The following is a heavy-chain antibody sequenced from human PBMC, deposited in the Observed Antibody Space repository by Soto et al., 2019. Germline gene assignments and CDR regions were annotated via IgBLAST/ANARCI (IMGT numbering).Heavy chain of an antibody. J-gene: IGHJ5*02. V-gene: IGHV4-59*01. Sequence: SETLSLTCTVSGGSISSYYWSWIRQPPGKGLEWIGYIYYSGSTNYNPSLKSRVTISVDTSKNQFSLKLSSVTAADTAVYYCARAPRYCSGGSCYPWFDPWGQGTLVTVSS. CDR1: GGSISSYY. D-gene: IGHD2-15*01. CDR2: IYYSGST. CDR3: ARAPRYCSGGSCYPWFDP.